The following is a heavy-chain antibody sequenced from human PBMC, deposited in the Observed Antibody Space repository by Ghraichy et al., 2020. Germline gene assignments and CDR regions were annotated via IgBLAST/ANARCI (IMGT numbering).Heavy chain of an antibody. CDR2: INDSGNT. D-gene: IGHD2-8*01. J-gene: IGHJ3*02. Sequence: GSLSLTCAVYGGSVRGHYWTWIRQPPGKGLQWIGEINDSGNTNYMPSLESRVTISVDTSKNQFSLRLTSLTAADTAVYYCARGGVPDAYDIWGQGTMVTVSS. CDR3: ARGGVPDAYDI. V-gene: IGHV4-34*01. CDR1: GGSVRGHY.